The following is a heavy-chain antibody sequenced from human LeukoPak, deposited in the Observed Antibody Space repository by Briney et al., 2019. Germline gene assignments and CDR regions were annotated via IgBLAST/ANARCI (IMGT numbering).Heavy chain of an antibody. Sequence: PSETLSLTCTVSGGSISSYYWSWIRQPPGKGLEWIGYIYYSGSTNYNPSLKSRVTISVDTSKNQSSLKLSSVTAADTAVYYCARERDILTGLDYWGQGTLVTVSS. CDR1: GGSISSYY. CDR2: IYYSGST. J-gene: IGHJ4*02. CDR3: ARERDILTGLDY. V-gene: IGHV4-59*01. D-gene: IGHD3-9*01.